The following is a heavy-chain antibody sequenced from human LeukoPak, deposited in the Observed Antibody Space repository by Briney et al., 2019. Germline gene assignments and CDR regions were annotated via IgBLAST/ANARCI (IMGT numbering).Heavy chain of an antibody. Sequence: GGSLRLSRAASGFTFSSYSMNWVRQAPGKGLEWVSSISSSSSYIYYADSAKGRFTISRDNAKNSLYLQMNSLRAEDTAVYYCARDLYYYDSSGYFSWGQGTLVTVSS. CDR2: ISSSSSYI. J-gene: IGHJ5*02. CDR3: ARDLYYYDSSGYFS. V-gene: IGHV3-21*01. D-gene: IGHD3-22*01. CDR1: GFTFSSYS.